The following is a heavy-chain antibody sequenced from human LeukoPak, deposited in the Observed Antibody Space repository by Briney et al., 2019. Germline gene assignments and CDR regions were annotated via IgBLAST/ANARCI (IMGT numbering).Heavy chain of an antibody. Sequence: GRSLRLSCAASGFTFSSYGMHWVRQAPGKGLEWVAVIWYDGSNKYYADSVKGRFTISRDNSKNTLYLQMNSLRAEDTAVYYCARGGDDSSGYRLDYWGQGTLVTVSS. J-gene: IGHJ4*02. D-gene: IGHD3-22*01. CDR3: ARGGDDSSGYRLDY. V-gene: IGHV3-33*01. CDR1: GFTFSSYG. CDR2: IWYDGSNK.